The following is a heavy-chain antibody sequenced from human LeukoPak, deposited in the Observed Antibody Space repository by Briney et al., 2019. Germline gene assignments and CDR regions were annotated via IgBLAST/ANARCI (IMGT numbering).Heavy chain of an antibody. V-gene: IGHV3-23*01. D-gene: IGHD6-19*01. CDR1: GFTFSSYG. CDR3: AKAYSSGWYDY. J-gene: IGHJ4*02. CDR2: ISGSGGST. Sequence: PGTSLRLSCAAPGFTFSSYGMSWVRQAPGKGLEWVSAISGSGGSTYYADSVKGRFTISRDNSKNTLYLQMNSLRAEDTAVYYCAKAYSSGWYDYWGQGTLVTVSS.